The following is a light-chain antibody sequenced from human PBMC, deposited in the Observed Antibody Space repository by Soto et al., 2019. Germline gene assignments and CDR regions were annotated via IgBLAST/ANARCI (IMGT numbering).Light chain of an antibody. CDR2: EVS. Sequence: QSALTQPASVSGSPGQSITISCTGTSSDVGGYNYVSWYQQHPGKAPKLMIYEVSNRPSGVSNRFSGSKSGNTGSLTISGLQAEDEADYYCSSYTSSSTPVVFGGGTQLTVL. CDR3: SSYTSSSTPVV. V-gene: IGLV2-14*01. CDR1: SSDVGGYNY. J-gene: IGLJ2*01.